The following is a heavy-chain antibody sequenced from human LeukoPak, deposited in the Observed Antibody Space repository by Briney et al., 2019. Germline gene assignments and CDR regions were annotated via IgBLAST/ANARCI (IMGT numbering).Heavy chain of an antibody. CDR3: VKDTVGAPRRTERGFDS. CDR2: ISSNGGST. Sequence: GGSLRLSCLASGFXFNNYAMHWVRQSPGKGLGYVSGISSNGGSTYNEDSVKGRFAISRDNSKNTLYLQMRGLRTEDTAIYYCVKDTVGAPRRTERGFDSWGQGTLVTVSS. J-gene: IGHJ4*02. D-gene: IGHD1-26*01. CDR1: GFXFNNYA. V-gene: IGHV3-64D*06.